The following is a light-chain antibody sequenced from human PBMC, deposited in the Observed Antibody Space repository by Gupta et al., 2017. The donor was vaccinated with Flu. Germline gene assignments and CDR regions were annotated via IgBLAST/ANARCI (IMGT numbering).Light chain of an antibody. CDR1: QSLLDSNVYNY. CDR2: LGS. J-gene: IGKJ2*01. V-gene: IGKV2-28*01. Sequence: DIVTTQSPSSLPVTTGRPPSIYCRSSQSLLDSNVYNYLDWYLQKPGQSPQLLIYLGSNRASGVPDRFSGSGSGTDFTLKISRMQAEDIGVYYCMQALQARLTFGQGTKLEIK. CDR3: MQALQARLT.